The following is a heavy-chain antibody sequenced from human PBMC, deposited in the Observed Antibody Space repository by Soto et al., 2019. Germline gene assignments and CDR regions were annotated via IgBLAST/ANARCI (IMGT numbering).Heavy chain of an antibody. J-gene: IGHJ6*02. Sequence: ASVKVSCKASGGTFSSYAISWVRQAPGQGLEWMGGIIPIFGTANYAQKFQGRVTITADESTSTAYMELSSLRSEDTAVYYCARGAISYYGSGSYPYYYYGMDVWGQGTTVTVSS. CDR3: ARGAISYYGSGSYPYYYYGMDV. D-gene: IGHD3-10*01. CDR2: IIPIFGTA. CDR1: GGTFSSYA. V-gene: IGHV1-69*13.